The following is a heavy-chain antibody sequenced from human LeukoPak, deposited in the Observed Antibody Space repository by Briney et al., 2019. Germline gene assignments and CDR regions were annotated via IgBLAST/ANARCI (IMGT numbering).Heavy chain of an antibody. CDR3: ATLGRAVRGVIIYYYYYMDV. J-gene: IGHJ6*03. Sequence: GASVKVSCKVSGYTLTELSMHWVRQAPGKGLEWMGGFDPEDGETVYAQKFQGRVTMTEDTSTDTAYTELSSLRSEDTAVYYCATLGRAVRGVIIYYYYYMDVWGKGTTVTVSS. D-gene: IGHD3-10*01. V-gene: IGHV1-24*01. CDR1: GYTLTELS. CDR2: FDPEDGET.